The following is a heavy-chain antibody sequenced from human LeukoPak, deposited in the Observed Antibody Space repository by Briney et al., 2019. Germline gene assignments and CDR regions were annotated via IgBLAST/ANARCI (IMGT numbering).Heavy chain of an antibody. Sequence: SETLSLTCTVSGGSISSSSYYWDWIRQPPGKGLEWIGSIYYSGSTYYNPSLKSRVTISVDTSKNQFSLKLNSVTAADTAVYYCAKHSRSGYSAYENAFDIWGQGTMVTVSS. J-gene: IGHJ3*02. V-gene: IGHV4-39*01. CDR3: AKHSRSGYSAYENAFDI. D-gene: IGHD5-12*01. CDR1: GGSISSSSYY. CDR2: IYYSGST.